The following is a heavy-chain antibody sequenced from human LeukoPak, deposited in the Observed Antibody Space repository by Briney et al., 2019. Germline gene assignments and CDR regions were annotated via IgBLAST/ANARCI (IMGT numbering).Heavy chain of an antibody. V-gene: IGHV3-23*01. D-gene: IGHD6-13*01. CDR1: GFTFSSYG. Sequence: GGSLRLSCAASGFTFSSYGMSWVRQAPGKGLEWVSTISGSSGSTYYADSVKGRFTLSRDNSKNTVYLQMNSLRAEDTAVYYCAKASWQLVPDYYYYMDVWGKGTTVTISS. CDR2: ISGSSGST. CDR3: AKASWQLVPDYYYYMDV. J-gene: IGHJ6*03.